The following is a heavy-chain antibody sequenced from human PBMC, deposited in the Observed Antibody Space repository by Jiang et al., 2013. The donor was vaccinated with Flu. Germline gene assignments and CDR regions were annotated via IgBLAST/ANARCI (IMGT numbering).Heavy chain of an antibody. V-gene: IGHV1-69*02. J-gene: IGHJ4*02. CDR3: ASPTGNIAVAGNYFDY. Sequence: LEWMGRIIPILGIANYAQKFQGRVTITADKSTSTAYMELSSLRSEDTAVYYCASPTGNIAVAGNYFDYWGQGTLVTVSS. D-gene: IGHD6-19*01. CDR2: IIPILGIA.